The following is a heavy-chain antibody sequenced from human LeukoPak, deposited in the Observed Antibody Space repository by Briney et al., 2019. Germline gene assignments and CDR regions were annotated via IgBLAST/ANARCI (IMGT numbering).Heavy chain of an antibody. CDR3: ARDFTFGGVIVLQGFDP. CDR2: IWYDGSNK. D-gene: IGHD3-16*02. CDR1: GFTFSSYG. V-gene: IGHV3-33*01. J-gene: IGHJ5*02. Sequence: PGRSRRLSCAASGFTFSSYGMHWVRQAPGKGLEWVAVIWYDGSNKYYADSVKGRFTISRDNSKNTLYLQMNSLRAEDTAVYYCARDFTFGGVIVLQGFDPWGQGTLVTVSS.